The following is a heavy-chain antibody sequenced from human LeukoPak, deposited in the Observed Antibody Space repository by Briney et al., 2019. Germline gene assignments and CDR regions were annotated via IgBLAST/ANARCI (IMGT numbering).Heavy chain of an antibody. D-gene: IGHD1/OR15-1a*01. V-gene: IGHV4-4*07. Sequence: SETLSLTCTVSGGAIRSHYWNWIRQPAGKGLEWIGRIYSSGYTNDDPFLKSRITMSVDMSKNQFSLRLNSVTAADTAVYYCARGEHSVDSWGQGMLVTVSS. CDR1: GGAIRSHY. CDR2: IYSSGYT. J-gene: IGHJ4*02. CDR3: ARGEHSVDS.